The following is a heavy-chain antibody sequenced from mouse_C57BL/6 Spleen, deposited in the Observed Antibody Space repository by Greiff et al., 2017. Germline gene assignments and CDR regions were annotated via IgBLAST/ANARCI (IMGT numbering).Heavy chain of an antibody. CDR3: AREGGDDYDRAWFAY. Sequence: EVKLMESEGGLVQPGSSMKLSCTASGFTFSDYYMAWVRQVPEKGLEWVANINYDGSSTYYLDSLKSRFIISRDNAKNILYLQMSSLKSEDTATYYCAREGGDDYDRAWFAYWGQGTLVTVSA. CDR1: GFTFSDYY. D-gene: IGHD2-4*01. CDR2: INYDGSST. V-gene: IGHV5-16*01. J-gene: IGHJ3*01.